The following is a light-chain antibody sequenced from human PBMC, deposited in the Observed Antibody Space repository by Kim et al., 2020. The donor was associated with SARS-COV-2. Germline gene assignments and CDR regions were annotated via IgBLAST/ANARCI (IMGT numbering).Light chain of an antibody. Sequence: VSPGQTASITCGGDRLENKYVCWYHQKPGQSPVVVIYQDTQRPSGIPERFSGSNSGNTATLTISGTQAMDEADYYCQAWDSTTAVFGGGTQLTVL. CDR3: QAWDSTTAV. V-gene: IGLV3-1*01. CDR2: QDT. J-gene: IGLJ2*01. CDR1: RLENKY.